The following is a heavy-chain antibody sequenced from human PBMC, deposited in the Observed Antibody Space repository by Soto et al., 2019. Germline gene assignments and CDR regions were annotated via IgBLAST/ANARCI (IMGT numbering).Heavy chain of an antibody. D-gene: IGHD1-26*01. Sequence: GASVKVSCKTSGYTFTGHYIHWVRQAPQQGPEWMGEIGPESGATRYAQKFRGRVTMTKDTSITTVYMELKNLSPDDTAVYYCGRGRSGQIVVFYWGQGTPVTV. J-gene: IGHJ4*02. CDR3: GRGRSGQIVVFY. CDR2: IGPESGAT. V-gene: IGHV1-2*02. CDR1: GYTFTGHY.